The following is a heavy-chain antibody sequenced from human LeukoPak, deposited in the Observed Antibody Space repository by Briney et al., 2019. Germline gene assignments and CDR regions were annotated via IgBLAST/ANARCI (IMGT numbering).Heavy chain of an antibody. CDR3: ARVPLSTAYLHYYSMDV. J-gene: IGHJ6*03. CDR1: GGSISSSPYS. Sequence: PSETPSLTCTVSGGSISSSPYSWAWIRQPPGKGLEWIGSIYYSGRSYYKVSLKSRVIISLDTPNNQFSLKVSSVTAADTALYYCARVPLSTAYLHYYSMDVWGKGTTVTVSS. CDR2: IYYSGRS. D-gene: IGHD2-21*02. V-gene: IGHV4-39*07.